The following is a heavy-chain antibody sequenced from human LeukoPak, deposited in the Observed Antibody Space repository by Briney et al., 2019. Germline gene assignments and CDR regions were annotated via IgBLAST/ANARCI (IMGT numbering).Heavy chain of an antibody. J-gene: IGHJ5*02. Sequence: SVKVSCKASGGTFSSYAISWARQAPGQGLEWMGGIIPIFGTANYAQKFQARVTITADESTSTAYMELSSLRSEDTAVDYCARVRNSDFWSGYYRFDPWGQGTLVTVSS. CDR2: IIPIFGTA. D-gene: IGHD3-3*01. CDR1: GGTFSSYA. V-gene: IGHV1-69*13. CDR3: ARVRNSDFWSGYYRFDP.